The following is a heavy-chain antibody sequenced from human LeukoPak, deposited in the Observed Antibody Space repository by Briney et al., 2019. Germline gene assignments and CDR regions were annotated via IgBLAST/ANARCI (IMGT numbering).Heavy chain of an antibody. Sequence: SETLSLTCTFSGHSISSYYCSWIRQPPGKGLEWIGYIYYSGSTNYNPSLKSRVTMSVDTSKNQFSLKLSSVTAADTAVYYCATSMPGYSSSWHFDYWGQGTLVTVSS. CDR1: GHSISSYY. V-gene: IGHV4-59*01. D-gene: IGHD6-13*01. CDR2: IYYSGST. J-gene: IGHJ4*02. CDR3: ATSMPGYSSSWHFDY.